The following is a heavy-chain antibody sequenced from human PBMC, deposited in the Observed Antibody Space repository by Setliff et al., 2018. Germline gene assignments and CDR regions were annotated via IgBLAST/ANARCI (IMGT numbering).Heavy chain of an antibody. D-gene: IGHD2-2*01. J-gene: IGHJ4*02. V-gene: IGHV1-18*01. CDR3: ERLVRYCSTTSCQRTSGDNF. Sequence: ASVKVSCKASGYTFTDYGISWVRQAPGQGLEWMGWISPYTGNTFYAPQFQGRVIMTTDTSAKTAYMDLRSLRSDDTAVYYCERLVRYCSTTSCQRTSGDNFWGLGTLVTVSS. CDR2: ISPYTGNT. CDR1: GYTFTDYG.